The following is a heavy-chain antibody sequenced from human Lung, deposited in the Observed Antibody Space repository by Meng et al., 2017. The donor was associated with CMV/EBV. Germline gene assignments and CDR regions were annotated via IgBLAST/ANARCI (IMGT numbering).Heavy chain of an antibody. D-gene: IGHD7-27*01. CDR1: GGSFSEYD. J-gene: IGHJ4*02. V-gene: IGHV4-34*01. CDR3: ARRSPNWGLGD. Sequence: SETLSLTCAVYGGSFSEYDWSWIRQSPGKGLEWIGEINHSGNTTYNPSLKSRATISIDASKRQFSLKLYSVTAADTAVYYCARRSPNWGLGDWGQGTLVTVSS. CDR2: INHSGNT.